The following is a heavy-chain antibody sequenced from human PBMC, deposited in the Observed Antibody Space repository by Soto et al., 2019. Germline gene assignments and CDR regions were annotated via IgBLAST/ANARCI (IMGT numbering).Heavy chain of an antibody. D-gene: IGHD3-22*01. CDR2: ISGSGGST. CDR3: AKVRGYQYDSSGCCFDY. J-gene: IGHJ4*02. V-gene: IGHV3-23*01. CDR1: GFTFSSYA. Sequence: GGSLRLSCAASGFTFSSYAMSWVRQAPGKGLEWVSAISGSGGSTYYADSVKGRFTISRDNSKNTLYLQMNSLRAEDTAVYYCAKVRGYQYDSSGCCFDYWGQGTLVTVSS.